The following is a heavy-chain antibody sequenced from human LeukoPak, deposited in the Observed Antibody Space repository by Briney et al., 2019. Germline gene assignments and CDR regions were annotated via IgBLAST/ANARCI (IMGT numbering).Heavy chain of an antibody. CDR2: ILTSGIA. Sequence: PSETPSLTCTVSRGSISIYYWNWIRQPAGKGLEWIGRILTSGIANYNPSLKSRVTMSVDTSKNQFSLNLTSVTAADTAVYYCARESSGAYYNPLGYMDVWGKGTTVTVSS. J-gene: IGHJ6*03. D-gene: IGHD3-10*01. CDR1: RGSISIYY. CDR3: ARESSGAYYNPLGYMDV. V-gene: IGHV4-4*07.